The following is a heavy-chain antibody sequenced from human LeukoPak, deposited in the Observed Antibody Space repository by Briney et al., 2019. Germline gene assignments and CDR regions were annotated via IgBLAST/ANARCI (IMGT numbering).Heavy chain of an antibody. CDR3: AKDFSSSWYDPHYYYGMDV. CDR1: GFTFDDYA. D-gene: IGHD6-13*01. V-gene: IGHV3-9*01. J-gene: IGHJ6*02. Sequence: GGSLRLSCAASGFTFDDYAMHWVRHAPGKGLEWVSGISWNSGSIGYADSVKGRFTISRDNAKNSLYLQMNSLRAEDTALYYCAKDFSSSWYDPHYYYGMDVWGQGTTVTVSS. CDR2: ISWNSGSI.